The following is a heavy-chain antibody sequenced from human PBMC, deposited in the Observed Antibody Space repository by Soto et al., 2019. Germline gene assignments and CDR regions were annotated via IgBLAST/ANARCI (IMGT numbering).Heavy chain of an antibody. D-gene: IGHD4-17*01. CDR3: AKDRGRGTVTTFLFDF. Sequence: EVQLLESGGGLVQPGGSLRLSCAASGFTFSSYAMSWVRQAPGKGLEWVSAISGSGGSTYYADSVKGRFTISRDNSKNTLYLQRNSVRAEDTAVYYCAKDRGRGTVTTFLFDFWGQGTLVTVSS. V-gene: IGHV3-23*01. CDR1: GFTFSSYA. CDR2: ISGSGGST. J-gene: IGHJ4*02.